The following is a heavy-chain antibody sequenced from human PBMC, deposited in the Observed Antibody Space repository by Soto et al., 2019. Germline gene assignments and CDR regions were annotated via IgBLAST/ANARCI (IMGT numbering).Heavy chain of an antibody. CDR2: IYYSGST. V-gene: IGHV4-39*01. D-gene: IGHD6-13*01. CDR3: ARQHGAAGTTWYYYGMDV. J-gene: IGHJ6*02. Sequence: QLQLQESGPGLVKPSETLSLTCTVSGGSISSSSYYWGWIRQPPGKGLEWIGSIYYSGSTYYNPSLKSRVTISVDTSKNQFSLKLSSVTAADTAVYYCARQHGAAGTTWYYYGMDVWGQGTTVTVSS. CDR1: GGSISSSSYY.